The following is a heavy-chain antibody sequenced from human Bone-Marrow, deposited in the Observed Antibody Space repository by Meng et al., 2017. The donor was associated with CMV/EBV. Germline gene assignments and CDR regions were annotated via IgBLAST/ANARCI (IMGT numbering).Heavy chain of an antibody. CDR3: AKDGHYDFWSGYYRA. CDR1: GFTFSSYA. V-gene: IGHV3-23*03. D-gene: IGHD3-3*01. CDR2: IYSGGSST. J-gene: IGHJ5*02. Sequence: GGSLRLSCAASGFTFSSYAMSWVRQAPGKGLEWVSVIYSGGSSTYYADSVKGRFTISRDNSKNTLYLQMNSLRAEDTAVYYCAKDGHYDFWSGYYRAWGQGTRVTVSS.